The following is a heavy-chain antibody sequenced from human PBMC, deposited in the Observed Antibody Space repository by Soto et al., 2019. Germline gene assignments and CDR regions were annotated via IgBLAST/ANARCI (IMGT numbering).Heavy chain of an antibody. CDR1: GYTFTSYG. J-gene: IGHJ4*02. CDR3: ARDWFGIDY. CDR2: INPYNGNT. D-gene: IGHD3-16*01. V-gene: IGHV1-18*01. Sequence: QVQLLQSGGRVKKPGASVRVSCKTSGYTFTSYGISWVRQAPGQGLEWMGWINPYNGNTNYAQKLQGRVTMTTDTSTNTAYMELRSLRSDDTAVYFCARDWFGIDYWGQGTLVTVSS.